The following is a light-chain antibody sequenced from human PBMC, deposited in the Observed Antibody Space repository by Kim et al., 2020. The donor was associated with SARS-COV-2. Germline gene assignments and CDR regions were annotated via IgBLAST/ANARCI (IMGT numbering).Light chain of an antibody. V-gene: IGLV3-1*01. CDR1: KLGDKY. J-gene: IGLJ2*01. CDR3: QTWGSSGV. CDR2: RDS. Sequence: VSVSQGQTASITCSGDKLGDKYTCWYQQKPGQSPVWVIYRDSRRPSGIPERFSGSNSGNTATLTISGTQAMDEADYYCQTWGSSGVFGGGTQLTVL.